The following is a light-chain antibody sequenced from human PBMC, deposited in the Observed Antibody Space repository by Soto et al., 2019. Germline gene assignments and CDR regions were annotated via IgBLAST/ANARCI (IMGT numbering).Light chain of an antibody. CDR3: QQYYTAPLT. V-gene: IGKV4-1*01. CDR1: QSLLYSSNNKNY. CDR2: WAF. Sequence: DIVMTQSPDSLAVSLGERATINCKSSQSLLYSSNNKNYLAWYQQKPGQPPKLLIYWAFTRESGVPDRFSGSGSGTDFTLTISSLQADDVAVYYCQQYYTAPLTFGGGTKVEIQ. J-gene: IGKJ4*01.